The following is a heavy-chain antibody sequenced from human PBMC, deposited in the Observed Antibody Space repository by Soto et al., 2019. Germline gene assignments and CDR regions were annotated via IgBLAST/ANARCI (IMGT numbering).Heavy chain of an antibody. Sequence: PGGSLRLSCAASRYTFKSHGLSWVRQAPGKGLEWVSTIDSSGVNTHYADSVKGRFTISRDNSRNTLHLQMHDLRADDTALYYCVSWVSAHFDYLGQGTVVTVSS. V-gene: IGHV3-23*01. CDR3: VSWVSAHFDY. D-gene: IGHD3-16*01. CDR2: IDSSGVNT. J-gene: IGHJ4*02. CDR1: RYTFKSHG.